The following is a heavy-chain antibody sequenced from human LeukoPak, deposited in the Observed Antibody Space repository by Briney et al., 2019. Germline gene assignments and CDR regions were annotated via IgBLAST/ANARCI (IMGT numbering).Heavy chain of an antibody. J-gene: IGHJ4*02. V-gene: IGHV3-21*06. CDR3: ARQRAGFTVTTSDY. D-gene: IGHD4-17*01. CDR2: ISSSSSYI. CDR1: GFTFSSYS. Sequence: PGGSLRLSCAASGFTFSSYSMNWVRQAPGKGLEWVSSISSSSSYIYYADSVKGRFTISRDNAKNSSHLQMNSLRAEDTAVYYCARQRAGFTVTTSDYWGQGTLVTVSS.